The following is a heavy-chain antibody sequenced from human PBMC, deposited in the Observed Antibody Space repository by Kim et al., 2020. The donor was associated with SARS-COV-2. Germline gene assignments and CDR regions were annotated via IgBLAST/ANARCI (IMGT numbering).Heavy chain of an antibody. CDR3: ARVYYVSYYFDY. Sequence: CTPSPKSRVTISVTTAKNQFSLQLSSVTAADTAVYYCARVYYVSYYFDYWGQGTLVTVSS. J-gene: IGHJ4*02. V-gene: IGHV4-39*07. D-gene: IGHD3-10*02.